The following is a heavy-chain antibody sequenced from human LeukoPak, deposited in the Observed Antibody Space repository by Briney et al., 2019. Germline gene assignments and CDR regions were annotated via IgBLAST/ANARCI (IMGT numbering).Heavy chain of an antibody. Sequence: PSETLSLTCTVSGGSISSYYWSWIRQPPGKGLEWIGYIYYSGSTNYNPSLKSRVTISVDTSKNQFSLKLSSVTAADTAVYYCARLAWNSRNEVFGIDYWGQGTLVTVSS. CDR1: GGSISSYY. J-gene: IGHJ4*02. D-gene: IGHD1/OR15-1a*01. V-gene: IGHV4-59*08. CDR2: IYYSGST. CDR3: ARLAWNSRNEVFGIDY.